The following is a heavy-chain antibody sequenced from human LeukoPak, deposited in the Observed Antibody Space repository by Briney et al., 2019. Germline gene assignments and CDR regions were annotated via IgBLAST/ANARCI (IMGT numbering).Heavy chain of an antibody. J-gene: IGHJ4*02. CDR1: GFTFSRYA. D-gene: IGHD3-22*01. Sequence: GVSLRLSCAASGFTFSRYAVGCGRRGPGKGLEWVSAISGSGGSTYYADSVKGRFTISRDNFKNTLYLQMNSLRAEDTAVYYCAKGTDSSGYYPERSFDYWGQGTLVTVSS. CDR3: AKGTDSSGYYPERSFDY. CDR2: ISGSGGST. V-gene: IGHV3-23*01.